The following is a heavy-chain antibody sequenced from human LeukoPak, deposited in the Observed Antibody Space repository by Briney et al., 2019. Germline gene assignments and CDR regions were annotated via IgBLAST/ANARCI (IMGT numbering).Heavy chain of an antibody. D-gene: IGHD3-9*01. Sequence: GGSLTLSCAASGIAVIGNYMSWVRQAPGKGLEWVSHISPRSDIISYADSVKGRFTISRDNAKNSLYLHMNSLRADDMAVYYCVRDNDWAFDYWGQGTLVPVSS. CDR1: GIAVIGNY. J-gene: IGHJ4*02. CDR2: ISPRSDII. V-gene: IGHV3-48*01. CDR3: VRDNDWAFDY.